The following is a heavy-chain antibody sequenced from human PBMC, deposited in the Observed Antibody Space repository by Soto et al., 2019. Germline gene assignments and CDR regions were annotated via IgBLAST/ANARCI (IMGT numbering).Heavy chain of an antibody. Sequence: SETLSLTCTVSGGSISSGDYYWSWIRQPPGQGLEWIGYIYYSGSTYYNPSLKSRVTISVDTSKNQFSLKLSSVTAADTAVYYCARVIRAPEGRGNWFDPWGQGTLVTVSS. V-gene: IGHV4-30-4*01. CDR1: GGSISSGDYY. D-gene: IGHD3-10*01. J-gene: IGHJ5*02. CDR3: ARVIRAPEGRGNWFDP. CDR2: IYYSGST.